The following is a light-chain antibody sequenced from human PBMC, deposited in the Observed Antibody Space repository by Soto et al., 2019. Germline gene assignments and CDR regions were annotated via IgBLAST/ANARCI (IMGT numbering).Light chain of an antibody. CDR3: QQYNDWPLT. CDR1: QSVSSN. J-gene: IGKJ1*01. Sequence: EIVMTQSPATLSVSPGERATLSCRASQSVSSNLAWYQQKPGQAPRLLIYGAFTRATGIPARFSGTGSGTEFTLTISSLQSEYFALYYCQQYNDWPLTFGQGTKVDI. V-gene: IGKV3-15*01. CDR2: GAF.